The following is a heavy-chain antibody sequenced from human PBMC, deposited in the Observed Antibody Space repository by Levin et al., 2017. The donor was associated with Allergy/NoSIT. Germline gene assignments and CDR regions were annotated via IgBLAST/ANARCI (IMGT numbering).Heavy chain of an antibody. CDR1: GGSISSTSYF. CDR2: IYYSGTT. Sequence: SETLSLTCTASGGSISSTSYFWGWVRRPPGKGLEWVANIYYSGTTYYNSSLRSRVTISVDTSKNQFSLKLSSVTAADAAVYYCVRSIWSGYYTGLLDYWGQGTLVTVSS. V-gene: IGHV4-39*07. J-gene: IGHJ4*02. CDR3: VRSIWSGYYTGLLDY. D-gene: IGHD3-3*01.